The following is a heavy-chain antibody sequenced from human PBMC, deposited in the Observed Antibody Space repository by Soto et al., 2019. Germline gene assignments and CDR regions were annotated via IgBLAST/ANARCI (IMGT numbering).Heavy chain of an antibody. J-gene: IGHJ4*02. CDR3: ARENWASRPNFDY. V-gene: IGHV1-46*01. D-gene: IGHD2-2*01. CDR2: INPIGGTT. Sequence: QVQLVQSGAEVKKPGASVKSSCEASGYTFTNFFMHWVRLAPGQGLEWMGIINPIGGTTTYAQNFQGRSTMTRDTSTSTVYMELSSLRSEDTAIYYCARENWASRPNFDYCGQGTLVTVSS. CDR1: GYTFTNFF.